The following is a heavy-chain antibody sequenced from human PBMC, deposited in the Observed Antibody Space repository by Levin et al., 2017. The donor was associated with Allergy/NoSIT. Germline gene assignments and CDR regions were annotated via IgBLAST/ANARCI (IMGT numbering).Heavy chain of an antibody. CDR2: INQSGST. CDR1: GGSFSGYY. V-gene: IGHV4-34*01. CDR3: ARAGRYCSSISCYYYYMDV. J-gene: IGHJ6*03. Sequence: PSETLSLTCAVYGGSFSGYYWSWIRQPPGKGLEWIGEINQSGSTNYNPSLTSRVTISVDTSQNQVSLRPSSVTAADTAVYYCARAGRYCSSISCYYYYMDVWGKGTTVTVSS. D-gene: IGHD2-2*01.